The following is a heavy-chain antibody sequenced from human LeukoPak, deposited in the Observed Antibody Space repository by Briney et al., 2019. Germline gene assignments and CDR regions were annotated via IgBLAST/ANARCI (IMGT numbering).Heavy chain of an antibody. V-gene: IGHV3-7*01. Sequence: GGSLRLSCAASGFTFSSYWMSWVRQAPGKGLEWVANIKQDGSEKDYVDSVKGRFTISRDNAKNSLYLQMNSLRAEDTAVYYCARDDGRSSGRRGYFDYWGQGTLVTVSS. CDR3: ARDDGRSSGRRGYFDY. CDR1: GFTFSSYW. D-gene: IGHD6-19*01. J-gene: IGHJ4*02. CDR2: IKQDGSEK.